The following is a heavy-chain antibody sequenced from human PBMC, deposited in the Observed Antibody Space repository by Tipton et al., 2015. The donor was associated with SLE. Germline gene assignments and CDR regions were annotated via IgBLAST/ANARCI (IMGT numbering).Heavy chain of an antibody. Sequence: TLSLTCTVSGASISSYYWSWIRQPPGKGLEWIGYIYYSGSTIHNPSLKSRVTMSVDTSKNQFSLKLSSVTAADTAVYYCARGWGSWPYYFDYWGQGTLVTVSS. CDR1: GASISSYY. V-gene: IGHV4-59*01. CDR2: IYYSGST. CDR3: ARGWGSWPYYFDY. D-gene: IGHD6-13*01. J-gene: IGHJ4*02.